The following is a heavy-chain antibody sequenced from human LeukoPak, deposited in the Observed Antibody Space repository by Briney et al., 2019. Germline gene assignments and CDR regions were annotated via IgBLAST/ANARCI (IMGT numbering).Heavy chain of an antibody. Sequence: GGSLRLSCAASEFTVNSNYMIWVRQAPGKGLEWVSLIYSGGGTYNADSAKDRFTISRDNSKNTVYLQMNSLRAEDTAVYYCASRTTVTDADGFDIWGQGTMVTVSS. CDR2: IYSGGGT. CDR1: EFTVNSNY. CDR3: ASRTTVTDADGFDI. V-gene: IGHV3-66*01. D-gene: IGHD4-17*01. J-gene: IGHJ3*02.